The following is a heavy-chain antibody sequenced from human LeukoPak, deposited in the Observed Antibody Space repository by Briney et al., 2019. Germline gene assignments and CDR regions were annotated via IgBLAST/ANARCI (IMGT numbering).Heavy chain of an antibody. Sequence: SETLSLTCTVSGGSISSSSYYWGWIRQPPGKGLEWIGSIYYSGSTYYNPSLKSRVTISVDTSKNQFSPKLSSVTAADTAVYYCASTFGTSYRLFDCWGQGTLVTVSS. CDR2: IYYSGST. J-gene: IGHJ4*02. CDR3: ASTFGTSYRLFDC. CDR1: GGSISSSSYY. D-gene: IGHD3-16*02. V-gene: IGHV4-39*01.